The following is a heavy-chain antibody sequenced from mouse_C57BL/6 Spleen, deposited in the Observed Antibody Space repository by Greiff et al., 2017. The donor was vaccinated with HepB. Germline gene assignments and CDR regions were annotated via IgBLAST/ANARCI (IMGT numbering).Heavy chain of an antibody. CDR1: GYTFTSYW. V-gene: IGHV1-55*01. CDR3: ARGVYDASSWFAY. Sequence: QVQLQQSGAELVKPGASVKMSCKASGYTFTSYWITWVKQRPGQGLEWIGDIYPGSGSTNYNEKFKSKATLTVDTSSSTAYMQLSSLTSEDSAVYYCARGVYDASSWFAYWGQGTLVTVSA. J-gene: IGHJ3*01. CDR2: IYPGSGST. D-gene: IGHD2-3*01.